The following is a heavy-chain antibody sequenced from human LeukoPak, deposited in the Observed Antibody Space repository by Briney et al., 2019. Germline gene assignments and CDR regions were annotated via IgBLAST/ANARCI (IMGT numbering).Heavy chain of an antibody. D-gene: IGHD6-13*01. Sequence: ASVKVSCKASGYTFTGYYMHWVRQAPGQGLEWMGWINPNSGGTNYAQKFQGRVTMTTDTSTSTAYMELRSLRSDDTAVYYCAREGIAAADYWGQGTLVTVSS. CDR1: GYTFTGYY. CDR3: AREGIAAADY. CDR2: INPNSGGT. J-gene: IGHJ4*02. V-gene: IGHV1-2*02.